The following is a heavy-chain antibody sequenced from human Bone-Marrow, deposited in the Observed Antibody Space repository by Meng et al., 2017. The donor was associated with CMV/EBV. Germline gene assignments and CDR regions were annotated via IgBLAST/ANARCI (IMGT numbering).Heavy chain of an antibody. V-gene: IGHV3-30-3*01. J-gene: IGHJ4*02. CDR1: GFTFSSYA. D-gene: IGHD3-22*01. Sequence: SLKISCAASGFTFSSYAMHWVRQAPGKGLEWVAVISYDGSNKYYADSVKGRFTISRDNSKNTLYLQMNSLRAEDTAVYYCARDPRWLESLDYWGQGTLVTVSS. CDR2: ISYDGSNK. CDR3: ARDPRWLESLDY.